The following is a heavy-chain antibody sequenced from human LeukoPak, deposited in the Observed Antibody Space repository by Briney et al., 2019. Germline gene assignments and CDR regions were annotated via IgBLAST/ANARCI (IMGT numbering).Heavy chain of an antibody. CDR3: ARWDIRGTAHQLDY. V-gene: IGHV3-7*01. D-gene: IGHD5-12*01. Sequence: GGSLRLSCAASGFSLSSHWMSWVRQAPGKGLEWVANINQDGSARYYVDSVKGRFTTSRDNAKNSMYLQMNSLRPEDTAVYYCARWDIRGTAHQLDYWGQGTLVAVSS. CDR2: INQDGSAR. J-gene: IGHJ4*02. CDR1: GFSLSSHW.